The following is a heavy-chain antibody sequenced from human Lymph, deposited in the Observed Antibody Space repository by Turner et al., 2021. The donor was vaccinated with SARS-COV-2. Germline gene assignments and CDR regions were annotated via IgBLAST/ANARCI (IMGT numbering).Heavy chain of an antibody. D-gene: IGHD2-2*01. CDR2: ISWNSGSI. J-gene: IGHJ6*02. V-gene: IGHV3-9*01. CDR1: GFTFDDYA. Sequence: EVQLVESGGGLVQPGSSLRLSCAASGFTFDDYAMHWVRQAPGKGLEWVSGISWNSGSIGYADSVKGRFTISRDNAKNSLELQMNSLRAEDTDLYYCAKYQFPWDYYYYGMDVWGQGTTVTVSS. CDR3: AKYQFPWDYYYYGMDV.